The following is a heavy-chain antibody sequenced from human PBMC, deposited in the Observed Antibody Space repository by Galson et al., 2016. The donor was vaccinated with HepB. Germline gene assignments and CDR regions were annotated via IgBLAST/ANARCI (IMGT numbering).Heavy chain of an antibody. Sequence: SVKVSCKGSDYIFTSYAMSWVRQAPGQGLEWMGRISVSNGNTNYAEKFQDRVTMTTDTTTKTANLELRSLRSDDTAVYYCVASSCGGGSCYSEFDYWGLGTLVIVSS. V-gene: IGHV1-18*01. CDR2: ISVSNGNT. CDR3: VASSCGGGSCYSEFDY. D-gene: IGHD2-15*01. J-gene: IGHJ4*02. CDR1: DYIFTSYA.